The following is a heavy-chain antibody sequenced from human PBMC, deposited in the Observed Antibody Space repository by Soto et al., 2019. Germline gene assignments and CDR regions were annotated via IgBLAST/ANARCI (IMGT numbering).Heavy chain of an antibody. V-gene: IGHV4-59*08. CDR2: ICNSGST. CDR3: ARQQSSYRYYFDY. J-gene: IGHJ4*02. Sequence: SVTIPLPCTVAGGSSRSYYCSCILKHPRKGLKWIGYICNSGSTNYNPSLKSRVTISVDMSKNQFSLKLKSVTPADTVVYYCARQQSSYRYYFDYWGQGTLVTV. D-gene: IGHD6-19*01. CDR1: GGSSRSYY.